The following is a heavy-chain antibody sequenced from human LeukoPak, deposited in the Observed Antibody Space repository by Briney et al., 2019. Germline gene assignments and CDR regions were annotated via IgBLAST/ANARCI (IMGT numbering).Heavy chain of an antibody. CDR1: GFTFSTYW. CDR3: AGGGTAICPDH. V-gene: IGHV3-7*01. J-gene: IGHJ4*02. CDR2: IKPDGSAQ. Sequence: GGSLRLSCAASGFTFSTYWMSWVRQAPGKRLEWVANIKPDGSAQFYVDSVKGRFTISRDNANKSLYLQLNSLTAEDTALYYCAGGGTAICPDHWGQGTLVTVSS. D-gene: IGHD2-21*01.